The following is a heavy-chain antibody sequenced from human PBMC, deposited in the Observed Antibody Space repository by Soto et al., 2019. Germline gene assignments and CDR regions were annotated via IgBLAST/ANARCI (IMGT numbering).Heavy chain of an antibody. CDR2: IFHSGSI. CDR1: GASISSNNW. CDR3: ARVGNWDYEKGGFYRPFDL. D-gene: IGHD3-22*01. J-gene: IGHJ4*02. Sequence: SETLSLTCAVSGASISSNNWWSWVRQSPGKGLEWIAEIFHSGSINYNPSLESRATISADKSKNQFSLRLNSATAADTAVYYCARVGNWDYEKGGFYRPFDLWGQGALVTVSS. V-gene: IGHV4-4*02.